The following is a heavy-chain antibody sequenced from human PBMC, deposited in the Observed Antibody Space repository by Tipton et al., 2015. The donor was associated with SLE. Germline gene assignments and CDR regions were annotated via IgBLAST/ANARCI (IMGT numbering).Heavy chain of an antibody. V-gene: IGHV3-30*02. CDR3: ASILGNTNPSDF. CDR2: IRYDGSDK. CDR1: GFTFSDYG. J-gene: IGHJ4*02. Sequence: SLRLSCAASGFTFSDYGMHWVRQAPGKGLEWVAFIRYDGSDKDYTDSVKGRFTISRDNSKNTLYLQMNSLRAEDTAVYYCASILGNTNPSDFWGQGTLVTVSS. D-gene: IGHD2-8*01.